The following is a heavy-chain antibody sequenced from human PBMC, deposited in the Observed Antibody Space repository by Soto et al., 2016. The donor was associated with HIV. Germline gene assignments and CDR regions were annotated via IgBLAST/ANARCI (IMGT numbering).Heavy chain of an antibody. D-gene: IGHD2-15*01. Sequence: QVQLQESGPGLVRPSETLSLTCTVSAGSIGAYYWNWIRQSPGKGLEWIGYMSYSGSSSYNPALKNRVTMSVDTSKNQFSLRLHSVTAADTAHYFCARTTYSVVANWFFDLWGLAPWSLSLQ. V-gene: IGHV4-59*01. CDR2: MSYSGSS. J-gene: IGHJ2*01. CDR3: ARTTYSVVANWFFDL. CDR1: AGSIGAYY.